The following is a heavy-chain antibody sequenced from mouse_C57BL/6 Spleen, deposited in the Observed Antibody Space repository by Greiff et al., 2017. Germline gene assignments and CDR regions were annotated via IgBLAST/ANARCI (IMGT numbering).Heavy chain of an antibody. V-gene: IGHV1-53*01. CDR1: GYTFTSYW. D-gene: IGHD2-5*01. Sequence: QVQLQQSGTELVKPGASVKLSCKASGYTFTSYWMHWVKQRPGQGLEWIGNINPSNGGTNYNEKFKSKATLTVDKSSSTAYMQLSSLTSEDSAVYYCARSSAYYSNLYFDYWGQGTTLTVSS. CDR2: INPSNGGT. J-gene: IGHJ2*01. CDR3: ARSSAYYSNLYFDY.